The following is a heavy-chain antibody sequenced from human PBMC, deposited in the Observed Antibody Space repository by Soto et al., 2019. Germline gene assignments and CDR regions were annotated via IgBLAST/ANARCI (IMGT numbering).Heavy chain of an antibody. CDR2: FDPEDGET. D-gene: IGHD6-6*01. V-gene: IGHV1-24*01. CDR3: ATGGPSNSAPYFDY. CDR1: GYTLTELS. Sequence: ASVKVSCKVSGYTLTELSMHWVRQAPGKGLEWMGGFDPEDGETIYAQKFQGRVTMTEDTSTDTAYMELSSLRSEDTARYFCATGGPSNSAPYFDYWGQGTLVTVSS. J-gene: IGHJ4*02.